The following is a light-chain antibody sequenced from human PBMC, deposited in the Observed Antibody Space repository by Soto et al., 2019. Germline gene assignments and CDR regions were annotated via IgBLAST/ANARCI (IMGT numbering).Light chain of an antibody. J-gene: IGLJ2*01. CDR3: SSYAGSSNLV. CDR1: SSDVGGYNY. CDR2: DVS. Sequence: QSALTQPPSVSGSPGQSIAISCTGTSSDVGGYNYVSWYQQPPGKAPKLMIYDVSKRPSGVSDRFSGSKSGNTASLTVSGLQAEDEADYYCSSYAGSSNLVFGGGTKLTVL. V-gene: IGLV2-8*01.